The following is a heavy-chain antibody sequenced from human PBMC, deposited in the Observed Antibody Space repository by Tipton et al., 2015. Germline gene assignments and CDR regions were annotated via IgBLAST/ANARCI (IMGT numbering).Heavy chain of an antibody. Sequence: GLVKPSGTLSLTCAVSGGSLSSVNWWTWVRQPPGKGLEWIGQIYHSAHDTYNPSLQSRVSMSVDTSKNQLSLKLTSVTAADTAVYYCARGPNSILGPTRWYFDYWGQGTLVTVSS. CDR2: IYHSAHD. V-gene: IGHV4-4*02. J-gene: IGHJ4*02. D-gene: IGHD1-26*01. CDR1: GGSLSSVNW. CDR3: ARGPNSILGPTRWYFDY.